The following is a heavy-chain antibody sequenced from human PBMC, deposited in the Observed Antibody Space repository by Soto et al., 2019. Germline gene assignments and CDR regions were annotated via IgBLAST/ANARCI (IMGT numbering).Heavy chain of an antibody. Sequence: ASVEASCKVSGSTFTSSDINWVRQATGQELAWMGWMNTNSGNTGYAQKFQGRVTMTRNSSIRTAYRELGRLRSVDTDVYHCPRGGWNYAFDYWGQGTLLAVSS. CDR3: PRGGWNYAFDY. CDR1: GSTFTSSD. D-gene: IGHD1-7*01. J-gene: IGHJ4*01. CDR2: MNTNSGNT. V-gene: IGHV1-8*01.